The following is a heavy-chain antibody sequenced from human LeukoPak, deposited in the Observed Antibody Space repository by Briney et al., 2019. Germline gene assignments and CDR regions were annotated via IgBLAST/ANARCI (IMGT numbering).Heavy chain of an antibody. Sequence: SVKVSCKASGGTFSSYAISWVRQAPGQGLEWMGRIIPIFGTANYAQKFQGRVTITTDESTSTAYMELSSLRSEDTAVYYCARGDTITYYYDSSGYLSLDYWGQGTLVTASS. CDR3: ARGDTITYYYDSSGYLSLDY. CDR1: GGTFSSYA. D-gene: IGHD3-22*01. CDR2: IIPIFGTA. J-gene: IGHJ4*02. V-gene: IGHV1-69*05.